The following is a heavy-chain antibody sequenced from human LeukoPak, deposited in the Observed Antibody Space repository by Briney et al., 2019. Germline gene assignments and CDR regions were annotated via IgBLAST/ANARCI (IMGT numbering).Heavy chain of an antibody. CDR1: GFTFSSYW. V-gene: IGHV3-74*01. CDR2: INTGGSTT. CDR3: VSFYETY. J-gene: IGHJ4*02. Sequence: GGSLRLSCAASGFTFSSYWMHWVRQAPGKGLVWVSRINTGGSTTDYADSVKGRFTISRDNAKNTVYLQMNSLRAEDTAVYYCVSFYETYWGRGTLVTVSS. D-gene: IGHD2/OR15-2a*01.